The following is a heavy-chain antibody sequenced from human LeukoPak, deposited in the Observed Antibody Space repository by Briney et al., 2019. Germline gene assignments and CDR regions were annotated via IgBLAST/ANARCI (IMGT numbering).Heavy chain of an antibody. CDR1: GGSISSYY. D-gene: IGHD3-9*01. CDR3: AKMSYDILTGYYHFFDY. J-gene: IGHJ4*02. V-gene: IGHV4-59*08. Sequence: SETLSLTCTVSGGSISSYYWNWIRQPPGKGLEWIGYIYYSGSTNYNPSLKSRVTIPVHTSKNQFSLKLSSVTAADTAVYFCAKMSYDILTGYYHFFDYWGRGTLVTVSS. CDR2: IYYSGST.